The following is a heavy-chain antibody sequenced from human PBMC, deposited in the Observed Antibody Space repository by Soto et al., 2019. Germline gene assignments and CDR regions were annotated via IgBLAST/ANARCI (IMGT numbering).Heavy chain of an antibody. D-gene: IGHD3-3*01. V-gene: IGHV3-23*01. CDR2: ISGSGGST. J-gene: IGHJ4*02. Sequence: PGGSLRLSCAASGFTFSSYAMSWVRQAPGKGLEWVSAISGSGGSTYYADSVKGRFTISRDNSKNTLYLQMNSLRAEDTAVYYCAKDSALPLRSGYPLYYFDYWGQGTLVTVSS. CDR3: AKDSALPLRSGYPLYYFDY. CDR1: GFTFSSYA.